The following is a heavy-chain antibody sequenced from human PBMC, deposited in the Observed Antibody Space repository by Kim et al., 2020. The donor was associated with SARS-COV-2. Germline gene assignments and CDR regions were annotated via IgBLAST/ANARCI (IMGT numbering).Heavy chain of an antibody. CDR2: INTNTGNP. Sequence: ASVKVSCKASGYTFTANAITWVRQAPGHGLEWMGWINTNTGNPTYAPGFTGRFLFSLHTSVSSAYLEISGLKAEDTAVYYCARTIAADYWGQGTLVTVSS. CDR3: ARTIAADY. J-gene: IGHJ4*02. V-gene: IGHV7-4-1*02. D-gene: IGHD2-15*01. CDR1: GYTFTANA.